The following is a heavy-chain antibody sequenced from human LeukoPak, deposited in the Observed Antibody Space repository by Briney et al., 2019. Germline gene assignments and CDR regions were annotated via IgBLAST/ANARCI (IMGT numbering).Heavy chain of an antibody. D-gene: IGHD6-13*01. V-gene: IGHV4-61*01. CDR2: IYYSGST. CDR1: GGSISSSSYY. Sequence: SETLSLTCTVSGGSISSSSYYWSWIRQPPGKGLEWIGYIYYSGSTNYNPSLKSRVTISVDTSKNQFSLKLSSVTAADTAVYYCARGIAAAGPFDYWGQGTLVTVSS. J-gene: IGHJ4*02. CDR3: ARGIAAAGPFDY.